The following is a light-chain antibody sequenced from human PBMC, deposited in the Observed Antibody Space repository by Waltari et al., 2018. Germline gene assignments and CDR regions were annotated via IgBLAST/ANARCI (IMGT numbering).Light chain of an antibody. Sequence: EIVLTQSPGTLSLSPGERATLSCRASQTVSSISFTWYQQKPGQAPRLLIYGTSNRAIGIPDRFSGSGSGTDFTLTISRLEPEDIAVYYCQQYDGIVVTFGGGTKVEI. CDR2: GTS. CDR1: QTVSSIS. V-gene: IGKV3-20*01. J-gene: IGKJ4*01. CDR3: QQYDGIVVT.